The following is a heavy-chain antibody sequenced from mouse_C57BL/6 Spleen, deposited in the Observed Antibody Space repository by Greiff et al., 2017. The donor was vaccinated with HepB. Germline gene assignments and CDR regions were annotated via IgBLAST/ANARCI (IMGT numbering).Heavy chain of an antibody. V-gene: IGHV5-6*01. J-gene: IGHJ3*01. D-gene: IGHD2-3*01. CDR1: GFTFSSYG. CDR3: ARGGYYDGFAY. CDR2: ISSGGSYT. Sequence: EVHLVESGGDLVKPGGSLKLSCAASGFTFSSYGMSWVRQTPDKRLEWVATISSGGSYTYYPDSVKGRFTISRDNAKNTLYLQMSSLKSEDTAMYYCARGGYYDGFAYWGQGTLVTVSA.